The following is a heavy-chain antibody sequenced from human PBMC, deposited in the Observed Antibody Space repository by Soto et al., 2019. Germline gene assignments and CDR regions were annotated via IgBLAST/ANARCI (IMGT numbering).Heavy chain of an antibody. CDR3: ASTYFTDSPFHY. CDR2: NIPNLGIA. CDR1: GGTFSSYT. J-gene: IGHJ4*02. V-gene: IGHV1-69*02. D-gene: IGHD2-8*02. Sequence: QVQVVHSGAEVKKPGSSVNVSCKASGGTFSSYTISWVRQAPGQGLEWKGRNIPNLGIANYAQKFQGRVPITADKSTSTAYMELSSLRSEATAVYFCASTYFTDSPFHYWGQGTLVTLSS.